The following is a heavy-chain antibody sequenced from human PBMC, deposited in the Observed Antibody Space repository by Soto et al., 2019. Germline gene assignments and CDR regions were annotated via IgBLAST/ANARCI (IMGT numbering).Heavy chain of an antibody. J-gene: IGHJ4*02. CDR3: ARAYGYYFDY. D-gene: IGHD3-10*01. V-gene: IGHV4-59*01. Sequence: QVQLQESGPGLVKPSETLSLTCTVSGGSISSYYWSWNRQPPGKGLEWIGYIYYSGSTNYNPSLKSRVTISVDTSKNHFSLKLSSVTAADTAVYYCARAYGYYFDYWGQGTLVTFSS. CDR1: GGSISSYY. CDR2: IYYSGST.